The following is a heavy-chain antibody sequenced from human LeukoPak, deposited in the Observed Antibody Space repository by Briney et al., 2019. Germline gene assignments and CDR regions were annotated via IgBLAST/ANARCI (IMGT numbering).Heavy chain of an antibody. CDR1: GFTFSNAR. V-gene: IGHV3-15*01. Sequence: GGSLRLSCAASGFTFSNARMSWVRQASGKGLEWVGRIKSKTDGGTTDYAAPVKGRFTISRDDSKNTLYLQMNSLKTEDTAVYYCTTGIVVVPAATYYYYYMDVWGKGTTVTVSS. CDR2: IKSKTDGGTT. CDR3: TTGIVVVPAATYYYYYMDV. J-gene: IGHJ6*03. D-gene: IGHD2-2*01.